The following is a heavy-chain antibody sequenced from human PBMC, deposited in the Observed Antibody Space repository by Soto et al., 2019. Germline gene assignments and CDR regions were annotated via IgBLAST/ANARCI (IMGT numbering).Heavy chain of an antibody. CDR2: IIPIFGTA. D-gene: IGHD3-10*01. Sequence: QVQLVQSGAEVKKPGSSVKVSCKASGGTFSSYAISWVRQAPGQGLEWMGGIIPIFGTANYAQKFQGRVTIPPDEATSNAYMKLSSRRSEATAVYYCARDSYYYGSGRHSVWGRGTLVTVSS. V-gene: IGHV1-69*01. CDR3: ARDSYYYGSGRHSV. J-gene: IGHJ4*02. CDR1: GGTFSSYA.